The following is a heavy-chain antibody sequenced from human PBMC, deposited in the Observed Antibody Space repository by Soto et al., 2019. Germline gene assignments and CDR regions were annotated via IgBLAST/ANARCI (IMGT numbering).Heavy chain of an antibody. CDR3: ARSITAVAGTFDY. CDR2: IIPIFGTA. V-gene: IGHV1-69*06. J-gene: IGHJ4*02. CDR1: GGTFSSYA. D-gene: IGHD6-19*01. Sequence: RASVKVSCKASGGTFSSYAISWVRQAPGQGLEWMGGIIPIFGTANYAQKFQGRVTITADKSTSTAYMELSSLRSEDTAVYYCARSITAVAGTFDYWGQGTLVTVSS.